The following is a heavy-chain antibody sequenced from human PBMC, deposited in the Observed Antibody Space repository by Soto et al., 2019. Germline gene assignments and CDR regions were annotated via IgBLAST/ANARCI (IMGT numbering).Heavy chain of an antibody. J-gene: IGHJ3*01. CDR2: LSGSGGYT. V-gene: IGHV3-23*01. CDR3: AKATLVVVAAIQVNAFNV. Sequence: EVQLLESGGGLIQPGGSLRLSCAASGFTFSSYAMSWVRQAPGKGLEWVSALSGSGGYTHYADSVKGRFTISRDNSKNTLYLQMNSLRAEDTAVYYCAKATLVVVAAIQVNAFNVWGQGTMVTVSS. D-gene: IGHD2-15*01. CDR1: GFTFSSYA.